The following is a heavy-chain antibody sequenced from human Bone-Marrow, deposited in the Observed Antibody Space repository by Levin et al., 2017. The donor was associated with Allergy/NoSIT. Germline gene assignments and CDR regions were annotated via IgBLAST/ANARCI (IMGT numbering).Heavy chain of an antibody. D-gene: IGHD1-7*01. CDR1: GGSISSGGYY. CDR3: ARLELQLRGPPTYYFDY. CDR2: IYYSGST. V-gene: IGHV4-31*03. J-gene: IGHJ4*02. Sequence: SETLSLTCTVSGGSISSGGYYWSWIRQHPGKGLEWIGYIYYSGSTYYNPSLKSRVTISVDTSKNQFSLKLNSVTAADTAVYYCARLELQLRGPPTYYFDYWGQGTLVTVSS.